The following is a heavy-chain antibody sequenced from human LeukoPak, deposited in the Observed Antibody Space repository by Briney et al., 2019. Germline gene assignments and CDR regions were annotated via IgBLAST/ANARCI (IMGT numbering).Heavy chain of an antibody. CDR3: AKGVRTYYYDSSGYTFFDY. CDR1: GFTFSNYG. CDR2: MSGSGGST. Sequence: GGSLRLSCAASGFTFSNYGMSWVRQAPGKGLEWVSGMSGSGGSTYYADSVEGRSTISRDNSKNTLYLQMNSLRAEDTAVYYCAKGVRTYYYDSSGYTFFDYWGQGTLVTVSS. V-gene: IGHV3-23*01. D-gene: IGHD3-22*01. J-gene: IGHJ4*02.